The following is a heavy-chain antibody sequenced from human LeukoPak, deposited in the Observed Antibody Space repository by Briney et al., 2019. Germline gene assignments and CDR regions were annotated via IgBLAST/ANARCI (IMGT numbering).Heavy chain of an antibody. CDR1: GFSFSGHA. V-gene: IGHV3-48*01. D-gene: IGHD3-10*01. CDR3: ARYGSGSYFKDPLDS. CDR2: ITSSSDVI. J-gene: IGHJ4*02. Sequence: GGSLRLSCEVSGFSFSGHAMNWVRQAPGRGLEWVAYITSSSDVIYYADSVKGRFTISRDNAKNSLYLQMNSLRVEDTAVYYCARYGSGSYFKDPLDSWGQGTLLTVSS.